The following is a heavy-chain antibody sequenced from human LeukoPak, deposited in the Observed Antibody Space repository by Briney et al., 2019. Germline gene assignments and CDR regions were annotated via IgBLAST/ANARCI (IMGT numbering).Heavy chain of an antibody. Sequence: SETLSLTCTVSGGSIGSYYWSWIRQPPGKGLKWIGYIYYSGSTNYNPSLKSRVTISVDTSKNQFSLKLSSVTAADTAVYYCARFTFGGVVDYLGQGTLVTVSS. V-gene: IGHV4-59*08. J-gene: IGHJ4*02. CDR3: ARFTFGGVVDY. CDR2: IYYSGST. D-gene: IGHD3-16*01. CDR1: GGSIGSYY.